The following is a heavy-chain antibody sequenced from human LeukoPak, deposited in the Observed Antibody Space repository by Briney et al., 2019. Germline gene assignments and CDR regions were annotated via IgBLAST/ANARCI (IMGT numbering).Heavy chain of an antibody. CDR1: GGTFSSYA. D-gene: IGHD6-13*01. V-gene: IGHV1-69*04. CDR3: ARSGVGSSWLSTDAFDI. CDR2: IIPILGIA. Sequence: SVKVSCKASGGTFSSYAISWVRQAPGQGLEWMGRIIPILGIANYAQKFQGRVTITADKSTSTAYMELSSLRSEDTAVYYCARSGVGSSWLSTDAFDIWGQGTMVTVSS. J-gene: IGHJ3*02.